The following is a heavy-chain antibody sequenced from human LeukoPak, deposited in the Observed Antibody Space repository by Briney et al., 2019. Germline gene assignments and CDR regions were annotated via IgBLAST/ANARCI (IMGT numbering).Heavy chain of an antibody. V-gene: IGHV3-23*01. CDR2: ISGSGGST. CDR1: GFTFSSYA. CDR3: AKRDVSGEFPDY. D-gene: IGHD3-16*01. Sequence: GGSLRLSCAASGFTFSSYAMSWVRQAPGKGLEWVSVISGSGGSTYYADSVKGRFTISRDNSKNTLYLQMNSLRAEDTAVYYCAKRDVSGEFPDYWGQGTLVTVSS. J-gene: IGHJ4*02.